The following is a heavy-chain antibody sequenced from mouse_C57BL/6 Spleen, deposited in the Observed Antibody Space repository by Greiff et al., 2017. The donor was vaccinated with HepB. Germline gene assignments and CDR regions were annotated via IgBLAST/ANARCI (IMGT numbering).Heavy chain of an antibody. D-gene: IGHD1-1*01. V-gene: IGHV1-54*01. J-gene: IGHJ2*01. CDR3: ASSGISYGY. Sequence: QVQLQQSGAELVRPGTSVKVSCKASGYAFTNYLIEWVKQRPGQGLEWIGVINPGSGGTNYTEKFKGKATQTADTSSSTAYMQLSSLTSEDSAVYFCASSGISYGYWGQGTTLTVSS. CDR1: GYAFTNYL. CDR2: INPGSGGT.